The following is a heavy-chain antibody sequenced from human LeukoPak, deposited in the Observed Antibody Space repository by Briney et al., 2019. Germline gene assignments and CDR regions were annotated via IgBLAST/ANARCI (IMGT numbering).Heavy chain of an antibody. D-gene: IGHD3-3*01. CDR3: ARQGWLRFLGSWGAHDAFDI. CDR1: GYSISSGYY. V-gene: IGHV4-38-2*02. Sequence: SETLSLTCTVSGYSISSGYYWGWIRQPPGKGLEWIGSIYHSGSTYYNPSLKSRVTISVDTSKNQFSLKLSSVTAADTAVYYCARQGWLRFLGSWGAHDAFDIWGQGTMVTVSS. J-gene: IGHJ3*02. CDR2: IYHSGST.